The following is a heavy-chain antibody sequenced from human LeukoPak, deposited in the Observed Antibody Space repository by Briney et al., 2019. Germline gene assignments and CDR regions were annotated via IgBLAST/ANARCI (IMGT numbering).Heavy chain of an antibody. Sequence: PSETLSLTCAVYGGSFSGYYWSWIRQPPGKGLEWIGEINHSGSTNYNPSLKSRVTISVDTSKNQFSLKLSSVTAADTAVYYCARGDPAPAELYCSGGSCSDWFDPWGQGTLVTVSS. D-gene: IGHD2-15*01. CDR3: ARGDPAPAELYCSGGSCSDWFDP. CDR2: INHSGST. CDR1: GGSFSGYY. J-gene: IGHJ5*02. V-gene: IGHV4-34*01.